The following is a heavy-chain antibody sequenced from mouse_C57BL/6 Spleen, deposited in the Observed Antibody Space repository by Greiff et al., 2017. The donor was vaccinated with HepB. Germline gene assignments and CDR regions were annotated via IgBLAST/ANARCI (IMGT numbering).Heavy chain of an antibody. J-gene: IGHJ1*03. V-gene: IGHV5-9-1*02. CDR2: ISSGVDYF. CDR1: GFTFSSYA. CDR3: TREGRYFDV. Sequence: EVQGVESGEGLVKPGGSLKLSCAASGFTFSSYAMSWVRQTPEKRLEWVAYISSGVDYFYYADTVKGRFTISRDNARNTLYLQRSSLKSEDTAMYYCTREGRYFDVWGTGTTVTVSS.